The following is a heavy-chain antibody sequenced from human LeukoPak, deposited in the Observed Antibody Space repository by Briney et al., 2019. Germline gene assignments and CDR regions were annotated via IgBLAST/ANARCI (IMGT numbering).Heavy chain of an antibody. V-gene: IGHV4-39*07. J-gene: IGHJ4*02. CDR1: GVSISSSSYY. CDR3: ARETLPMYYYDSSGYYEIYDY. D-gene: IGHD3-22*01. CDR2: IYYSGST. Sequence: SETLSLTCTVSGVSISSSSYYWGWIRQPPGKGLEWIGSIYYSGSTYYNPSLKSRVTISVDTSKNQFSLKLSSVTAADTAVYYCARETLPMYYYDSSGYYEIYDYWGQGTLVTVSS.